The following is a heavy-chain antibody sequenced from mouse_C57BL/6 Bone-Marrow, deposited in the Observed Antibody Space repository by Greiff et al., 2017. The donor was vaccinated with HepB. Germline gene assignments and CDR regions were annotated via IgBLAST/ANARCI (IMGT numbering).Heavy chain of an antibody. J-gene: IGHJ4*01. V-gene: IGHV3-3*01. Sequence: EVQLQESGPSLVRPSQPLSLTCTVTGFSINSDCYWIWIRQFPGNKLEYIGYTFYSGITYYNPSLESRTYITRDTSKNQFSLKLSSVTTEDTATYCCARGYPYYYAMDYWGQGTSVTVSS. CDR1: GFSINSDCY. D-gene: IGHD2-12*01. CDR3: ARGYPYYYAMDY. CDR2: TFYSGIT.